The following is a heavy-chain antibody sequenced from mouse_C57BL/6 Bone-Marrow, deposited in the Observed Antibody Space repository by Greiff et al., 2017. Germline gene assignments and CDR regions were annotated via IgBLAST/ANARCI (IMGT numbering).Heavy chain of an antibody. Sequence: QVQLQQPGAELVKPGASVKLSCKASGYTFTSYWMQWVKQRPGQGLEWIGEIDPSDSYTNYNKKFKGKATLTVDTSSSTAYMQHSSLTSEDSTVYYGAVMSYSCDSGYEDYAMDYWGQGTSVTGSS. CDR3: AVMSYSCDSGYEDYAMDY. V-gene: IGHV1-50*01. J-gene: IGHJ4*01. CDR2: IDPSDSYT. CDR1: GYTFTSYW. D-gene: IGHD1-1*01.